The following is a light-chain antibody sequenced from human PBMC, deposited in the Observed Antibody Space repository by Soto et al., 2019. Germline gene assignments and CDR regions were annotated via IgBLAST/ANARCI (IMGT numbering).Light chain of an antibody. CDR2: SAS. CDR3: RHYNHAPCT. Sequence: DIQMTQSPSSLSASVGDRVTITCRASQGISNYLAWYQQKPGKVPKLLIYSASTLQSGVPSRFSGSGSGTDFTLTISSLEPEDVATYYCRHYNHAPCTFGQGTKLESK. J-gene: IGKJ2*02. CDR1: QGISNY. V-gene: IGKV1-27*01.